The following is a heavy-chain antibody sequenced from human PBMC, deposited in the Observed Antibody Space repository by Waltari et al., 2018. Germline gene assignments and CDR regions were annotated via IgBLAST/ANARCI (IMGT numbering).Heavy chain of an antibody. Sequence: EVRLVVTGGGLIQPGGSLTISCAAFGFHVRNTSMAWVRPGAGKGLELVAVINDGDGTHYIDSVKGRFTISRDNSKNTLNLQMNSLRFDDTAVYYCGLQIAPVPRAYFDYGGQGTLVTVSS. CDR2: INDGDGT. CDR1: GFHVRNTS. D-gene: IGHD6-13*01. CDR3: GLQIAPVPRAYFDY. J-gene: IGHJ4*02. V-gene: IGHV3-53*02.